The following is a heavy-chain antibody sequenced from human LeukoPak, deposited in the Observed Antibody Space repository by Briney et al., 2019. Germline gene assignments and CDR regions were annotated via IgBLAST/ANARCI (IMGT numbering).Heavy chain of an antibody. V-gene: IGHV3-49*03. J-gene: IGHJ3*02. CDR2: TRSKAYGGTT. D-gene: IGHD2-15*01. CDR1: GFTFGDYA. CDR3: TRSYCSGGSCYSSLAFDI. Sequence: QSGGSLRLSCTASGFTFGDYAMSWFRQAPGKGLEWVGFTRSKAYGGTTEYAASVKGRFTISRDDSKSIAYLQMNSLKTEDTAVYYCTRSYCSGGSCYSSLAFDIWGQGTMVTVSS.